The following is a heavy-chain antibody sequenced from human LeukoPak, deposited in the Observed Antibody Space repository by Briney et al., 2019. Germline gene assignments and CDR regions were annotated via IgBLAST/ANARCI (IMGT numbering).Heavy chain of an antibody. J-gene: IGHJ4*02. Sequence: PGGPLTLSCTASGFTFSSYSKNWVRQPPEKGKGLVSSMSSSSSYIFYADSVKGRFTISRDNAKNSLYLQMSSLRAEDTAVYYCAREHDYANSFDYWGQGTLVTVSS. CDR1: GFTFSSYS. CDR3: AREHDYANSFDY. D-gene: IGHD4-17*01. V-gene: IGHV3-21*01. CDR2: MSSSSSYI.